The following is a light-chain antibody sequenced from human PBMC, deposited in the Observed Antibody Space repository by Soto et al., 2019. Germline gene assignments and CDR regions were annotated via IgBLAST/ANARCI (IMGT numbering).Light chain of an antibody. J-gene: IGLJ1*01. CDR2: GNS. Sequence: QSVLTQPPSVSGAPGQRVTISCTGSSSNIGAGYDVRWYQQLPGTAPKLLIYGNSNRPSGVPDRFSGSKSGTSASLAITGLQAEDEADYYCQSYDSSLSVDVFGTGNKLTVL. CDR1: SSNIGAGYD. V-gene: IGLV1-40*01. CDR3: QSYDSSLSVDV.